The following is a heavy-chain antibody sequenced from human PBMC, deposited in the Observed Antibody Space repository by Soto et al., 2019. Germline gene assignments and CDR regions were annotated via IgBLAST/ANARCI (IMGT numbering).Heavy chain of an antibody. Sequence: GSSVQVSCKASGYNLGAYYTYWVRQAPGRGLEWVGLMDPITGGTDYEERLRDRVTMTRDTSTSTVYMELSSLRSEDTAAYYCARGGRVGVTFGFDYWGQGTPVRVSS. J-gene: IGHJ4*02. CDR1: GYNLGAYY. D-gene: IGHD2-21*02. CDR2: MDPITGGT. V-gene: IGHV1-2*02. CDR3: ARGGRVGVTFGFDY.